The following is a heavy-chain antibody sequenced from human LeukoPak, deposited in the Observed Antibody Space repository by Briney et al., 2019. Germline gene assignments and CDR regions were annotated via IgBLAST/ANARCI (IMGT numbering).Heavy chain of an antibody. J-gene: IGHJ4*02. Sequence: GASVKVSCKASGYTFTSYGISRVRQAPGQGLEWMGWISGYNGNTNYAQKLQGRVTMTTDTSTSTAYMELRSLRSDDTAVYFCARDHFYDSSGYYPGGYWGQGTLVTVSS. D-gene: IGHD3-22*01. CDR1: GYTFTSYG. V-gene: IGHV1-18*01. CDR2: ISGYNGNT. CDR3: ARDHFYDSSGYYPGGY.